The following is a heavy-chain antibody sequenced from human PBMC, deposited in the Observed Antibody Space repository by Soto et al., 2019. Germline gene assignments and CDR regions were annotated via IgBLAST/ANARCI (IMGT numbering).Heavy chain of an antibody. Sequence: GGSLRLSCAASGFTFSSYGMHWVRQAPGKGLEWVAVIWYDGSNKYYADSVKGRFTISRDNSKNTLYLQMNSLRAEDTAVYYCARDDSSGYYFDYWGQGTLVTSPQ. V-gene: IGHV3-33*01. CDR2: IWYDGSNK. D-gene: IGHD3-22*01. CDR3: ARDDSSGYYFDY. J-gene: IGHJ4*02. CDR1: GFTFSSYG.